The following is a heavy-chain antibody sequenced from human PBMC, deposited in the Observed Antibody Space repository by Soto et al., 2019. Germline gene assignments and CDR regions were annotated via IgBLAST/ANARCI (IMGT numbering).Heavy chain of an antibody. D-gene: IGHD5-18*01. CDR1: GFTFSSYS. CDR3: AREGGYSYGYGMDV. V-gene: IGHV3-21*01. Sequence: EVQLVESGGGLVKPGGSLRLSCAASGFTFSSYSMNWVRQAPGKGLEWVSSISSSSSYIYYADSVKGRFTISRDNAKNSLYLQMNSLRAEDTAVYYCAREGGYSYGYGMDVWGQGTTVTVSS. CDR2: ISSSSSYI. J-gene: IGHJ6*02.